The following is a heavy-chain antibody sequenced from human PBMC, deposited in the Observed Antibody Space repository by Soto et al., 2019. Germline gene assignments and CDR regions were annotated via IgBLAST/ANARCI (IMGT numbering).Heavy chain of an antibody. Sequence: EVQLVESGGGLIQPGGSLRLSCAASGFTVSSNYMSWVRQAPGKGLEWVSVIYSGGSTYYADSVKGRFTISRDNSKNTLNLQMNSLRAEDTAVYYCARDDGGYCSGGSCYSAVDVWGQGTTVTVSS. CDR1: GFTVSSNY. V-gene: IGHV3-53*01. CDR2: IYSGGST. D-gene: IGHD2-15*01. J-gene: IGHJ6*02. CDR3: ARDDGGYCSGGSCYSAVDV.